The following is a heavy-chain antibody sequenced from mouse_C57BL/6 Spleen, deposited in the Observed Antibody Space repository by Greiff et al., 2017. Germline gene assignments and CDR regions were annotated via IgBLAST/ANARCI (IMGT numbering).Heavy chain of an antibody. CDR2: IRNKANGYTT. D-gene: IGHD4-1*01. CDR3: ARSPALGRSYWYFDV. V-gene: IGHV7-3*01. J-gene: IGHJ1*03. CDR1: GFTFTDYY. Sequence: EVKVLESGAGVVQPGGSVSLSCAASGFTFTDYYISWVRQPPGKVLVWLGFIRNKANGYTTEYSGSVKGQFTISSDNSQSILYLQMTARRAEDSATYYGARSPALGRSYWYFDVWGTGTTVTVSS.